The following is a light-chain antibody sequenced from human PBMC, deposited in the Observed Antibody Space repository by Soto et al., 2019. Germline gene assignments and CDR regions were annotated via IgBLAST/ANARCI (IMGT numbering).Light chain of an antibody. CDR2: GAS. V-gene: IGKV3-15*01. CDR1: QSVSSN. CDR3: QQYNNWPPT. Sequence: VITHSPATLTVSPGERATLSGRASQSVSSNLAWYQQKPGQAPRLLIYGASTRATGIPARFSGSGSGTEFTLTISSLQSEDFAVYYCQQYNNWPPTFGQGTKVDIK. J-gene: IGKJ1*01.